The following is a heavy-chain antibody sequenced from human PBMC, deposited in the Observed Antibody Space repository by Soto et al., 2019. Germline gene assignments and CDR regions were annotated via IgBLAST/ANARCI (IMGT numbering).Heavy chain of an antibody. CDR1: GGSINNYY. D-gene: IGHD6-19*01. CDR3: AREGHSGNYGMDV. V-gene: IGHV4-59*01. CDR2: IYYSGST. Sequence: SETLSLTCTVSGGSINNYYWSWIRQPPGKGLEWIGYIYYSGSTNYNPSLKSRVNISVDTSKNQVSLNLNSVTAADTAVYYCAREGHSGNYGMDVWGLGTTVTVSS. J-gene: IGHJ6*02.